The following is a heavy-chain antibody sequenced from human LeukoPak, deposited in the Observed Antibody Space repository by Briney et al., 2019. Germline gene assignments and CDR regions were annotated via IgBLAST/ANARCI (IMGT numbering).Heavy chain of an antibody. V-gene: IGHV4-34*01. J-gene: IGHJ5*02. CDR1: GGSFSDDY. Sequence: SETLSLTCAVYGGSFSDDYWSWIRQPPGKGLEWIGEIKPLGTTDYNPSLKSRVTISLDTPKNHFSLNLRSVTAADTAVYYCARRNYYGSGSYSKNWFDPWGQGTLVTVSS. CDR3: ARRNYYGSGSYSKNWFDP. D-gene: IGHD3-10*01. CDR2: IKPLGTT.